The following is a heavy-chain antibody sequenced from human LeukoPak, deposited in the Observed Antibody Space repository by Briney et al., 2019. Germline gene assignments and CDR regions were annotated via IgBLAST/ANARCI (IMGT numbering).Heavy chain of an antibody. CDR1: GYSFTNYW. CDR2: IYPGDSDT. CDR3: ARCRAVAGSVDPDY. D-gene: IGHD6-19*01. V-gene: IGHV5-51*01. J-gene: IGHJ4*02. Sequence: GESLKISCKGSGYSFTNYWIGWVRQMPGKGLEWMGIIYPGDSDTRYGPSFQGQVTISADKSISTAYLQWSSLKASDTAMYYCARCRAVAGSVDPDYWGQGTLVTVSS.